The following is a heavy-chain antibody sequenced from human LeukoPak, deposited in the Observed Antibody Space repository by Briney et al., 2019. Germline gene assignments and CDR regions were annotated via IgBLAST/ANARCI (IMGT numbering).Heavy chain of an antibody. CDR2: INANSGGG. D-gene: IGHD2-2*01. J-gene: IGHJ4*02. Sequence: ASVKVSCKASGYTFTDYHMHWVRQAPGQGLEWVGWINANSGGGNYAQEFQGRVTMTRDTSISTVYMELSRLRSDDTAVYYCARDSCSSTSCLSIGDYWGQGTLVTVSS. CDR1: GYTFTDYH. CDR3: ARDSCSSTSCLSIGDY. V-gene: IGHV1-2*02.